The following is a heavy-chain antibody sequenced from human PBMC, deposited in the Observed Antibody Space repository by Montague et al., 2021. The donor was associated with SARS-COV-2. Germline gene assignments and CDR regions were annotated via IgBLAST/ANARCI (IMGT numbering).Heavy chain of an antibody. CDR1: GDSVSSNSAA. CDR2: TYYRPKWHN. Sequence: CAISGDSVSSNSAAWNWIRQSPSRGLEWLGRTYYRPKWHNDYAVSVKSRITINPDTSKNQFSLQLKSVTPEDTAVYYCARGWVATIPHMDNWGQGSPVIVSS. J-gene: IGHJ4*02. D-gene: IGHD5-12*01. CDR3: ARGWVATIPHMDN. V-gene: IGHV6-1*01.